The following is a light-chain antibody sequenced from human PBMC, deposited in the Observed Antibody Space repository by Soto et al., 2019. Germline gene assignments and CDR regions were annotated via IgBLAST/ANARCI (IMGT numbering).Light chain of an antibody. CDR2: DAS. V-gene: IGKV1-5*01. J-gene: IGKJ1*01. Sequence: DIQMTQSPSTLSATAGDRVTITCRASQSISSWLAWYQQKPGTAPKLLTYDASTLKSGVPSRFSGSGSGTEFTLTISSLQPDDFATYYCQQYNGYSRTFGQGTKVDIK. CDR1: QSISSW. CDR3: QQYNGYSRT.